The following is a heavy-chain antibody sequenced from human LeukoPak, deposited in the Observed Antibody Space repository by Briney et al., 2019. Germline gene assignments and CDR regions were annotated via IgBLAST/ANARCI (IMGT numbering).Heavy chain of an antibody. V-gene: IGHV3-21*01. Sequence: GGSLRLSCAASGFTFNTFNMNWVRQAPGKGLEWDSSITSGGDYIYYADSVKGRFTTPRDNAKNSLSLQLNSLRVEDTAVYYCARGHYDVLAASYKWTPDYWGQGTLVTVSS. D-gene: IGHD3-9*01. CDR1: GFTFNTFN. J-gene: IGHJ4*02. CDR2: ITSGGDYI. CDR3: ARGHYDVLAASYKWTPDY.